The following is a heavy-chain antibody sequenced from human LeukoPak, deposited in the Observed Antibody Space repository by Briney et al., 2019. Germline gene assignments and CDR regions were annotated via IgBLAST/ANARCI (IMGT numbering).Heavy chain of an antibody. CDR1: GFAVSSNH. Sequence: PGGSLRLSCAASGFAVSSNHMNWVRQAPGKGLEWVSVIYSGGSTYYADSVKGRFTISRDNSKNTLYLQMNSLRAEDTAVYYSASVLGDYYYYGMDVWGQGTTVTVSS. D-gene: IGHD3-16*01. CDR2: IYSGGST. CDR3: ASVLGDYYYYGMDV. V-gene: IGHV3-66*01. J-gene: IGHJ6*02.